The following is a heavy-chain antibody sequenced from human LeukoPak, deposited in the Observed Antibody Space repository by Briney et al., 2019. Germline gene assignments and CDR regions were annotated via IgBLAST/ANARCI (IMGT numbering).Heavy chain of an antibody. J-gene: IGHJ4*02. Sequence: PSETLSLTCTVSGASISTYYWSWIRQPPGKGLEWIGYIYYSGNTKYNPSLKSRVTISVDTSKNQFSLNPSSVPAADTAVYYCARVGQGNFDYWGQGTLVTVSS. V-gene: IGHV4-59*01. CDR1: GASISTYY. D-gene: IGHD3-10*01. CDR3: ARVGQGNFDY. CDR2: IYYSGNT.